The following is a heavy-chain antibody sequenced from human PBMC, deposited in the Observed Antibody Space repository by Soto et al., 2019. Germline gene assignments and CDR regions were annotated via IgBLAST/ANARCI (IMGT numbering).Heavy chain of an antibody. CDR2: IYYSGST. CDR3: ARRPKIAVAGTPYFDY. CDR1: GGSISSYY. J-gene: IGHJ4*02. D-gene: IGHD6-19*01. V-gene: IGHV4-59*01. Sequence: QVQLQESGPGLVKPSETLSLTCTVSGGSISSYYWSWIRQPPGKGLERIGYIYYSGSTNYNPSLKSRVTISVDPSKNQCSLKLSSVTAADTAVYYCARRPKIAVAGTPYFDYWGQGTLVTVSS.